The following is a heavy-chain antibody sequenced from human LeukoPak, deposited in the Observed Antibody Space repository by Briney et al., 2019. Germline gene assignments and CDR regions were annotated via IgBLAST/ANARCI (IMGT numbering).Heavy chain of an antibody. CDR1: GGSISSSSYY. Sequence: KPSATLSLTCTASGGSISSSSYYWRWTRQPPGKGLEWIGSIYYSGSTYYNPSLKRRVTISVDTSKSQFSLKLSSVTAADTAVYYCARSLRGGASSRFDYWGQGTLVTVSS. CDR3: ARSLRGGASSRFDY. CDR2: IYYSGST. J-gene: IGHJ4*02. V-gene: IGHV4-39*01. D-gene: IGHD1-26*01.